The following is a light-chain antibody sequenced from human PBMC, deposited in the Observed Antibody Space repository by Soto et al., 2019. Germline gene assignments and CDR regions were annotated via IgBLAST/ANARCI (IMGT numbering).Light chain of an antibody. V-gene: IGLV2-14*01. CDR3: DSYTSSSTYV. CDR2: GVS. Sequence: QSVLTQPAPVSGSPGQSITISCIGTSSDIGGYNYVSWYQQHPGKAPKLIIYGVSKRPSGVSDRFSGSKSGNTASLTISGLQAEDEADYYCDSYTSSSTYVFGTGTKLTVL. CDR1: SSDIGGYNY. J-gene: IGLJ1*01.